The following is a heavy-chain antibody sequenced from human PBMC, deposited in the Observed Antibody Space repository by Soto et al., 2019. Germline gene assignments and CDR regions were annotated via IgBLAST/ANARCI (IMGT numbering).Heavy chain of an antibody. CDR2: IHSSGIT. J-gene: IGHJ5*02. Sequence: QVQLQESGPGLVKPSGTLSLTCAVSGGSVNNDKWWSWVRQPPGKGLEWIGEIHSSGITNYNTSLKSRASIFVDKFNNQFSVKLTSVTAADTAVYFCAGQWSAGYGAFDPWGQGTLVTVSS. CDR3: AGQWSAGYGAFDP. D-gene: IGHD3-9*01. V-gene: IGHV4-4*02. CDR1: GGSVNNDKW.